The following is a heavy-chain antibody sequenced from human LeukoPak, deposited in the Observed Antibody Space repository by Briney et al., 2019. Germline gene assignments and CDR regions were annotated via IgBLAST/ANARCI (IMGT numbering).Heavy chain of an antibody. Sequence: GASVKVSCKASGYTFTGYYMHWVRQAPGQGLEWMAWINPNSGGTNYAQKFQGRVTMTRDTSISTAYMELSRLRSDDTAVYYCATHSLSSSWYDYWGQGTLVTVSS. V-gene: IGHV1-2*02. CDR2: INPNSGGT. CDR3: ATHSLSSSWYDY. D-gene: IGHD6-13*01. J-gene: IGHJ4*02. CDR1: GYTFTGYY.